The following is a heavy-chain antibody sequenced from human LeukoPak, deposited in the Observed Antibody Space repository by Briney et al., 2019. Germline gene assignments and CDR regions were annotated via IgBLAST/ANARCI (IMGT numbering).Heavy chain of an antibody. D-gene: IGHD5-12*01. CDR3: ARDTPGGYDFWWFDP. CDR2: ISYNGST. CDR1: GDSISPYY. V-gene: IGHV4-59*01. Sequence: SETLSLTCAVSGDSISPYYWTWIRQPPGKGLEWIGHISYNGSTNYNPSLNSRVSLSVDTSKNQFPLKLSSVTAADTAVYYCARDTPGGYDFWWFDPWGQGTLVTVSS. J-gene: IGHJ5*02.